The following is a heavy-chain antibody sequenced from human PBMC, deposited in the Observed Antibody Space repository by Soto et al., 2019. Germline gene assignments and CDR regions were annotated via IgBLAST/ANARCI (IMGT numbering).Heavy chain of an antibody. CDR2: IVGDSGNT. CDR1: GYPLPTYG. CDR3: ATVSRYGSGSRRFDF. D-gene: IGHD3-10*01. Sequence: QVQVMQSGAQLTQPGASVKVSCETSGYPLPTYGLSWVRQAPGQGLEWMGWIVGDSGNTVYAQKFQGRVTMYRDTSTSTGYMELRRLTSDDSALYYCATVSRYGSGSRRFDFWGQGTLVYVSS. J-gene: IGHJ4*02. V-gene: IGHV1-18*01.